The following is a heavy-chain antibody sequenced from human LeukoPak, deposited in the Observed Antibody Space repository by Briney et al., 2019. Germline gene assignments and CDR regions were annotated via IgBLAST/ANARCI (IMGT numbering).Heavy chain of an antibody. CDR1: GGSFSGYY. D-gene: IGHD3-16*02. CDR3: ARMSPDYVWGSYRPIPLYYFDY. Sequence: SETLSLTCAVYGGSFSGYYWSWIRQPPGKGLEWIGEINHSGSTNYNPSLKSRVTISVDTSKNQFSLKLSSVTAADTAVYYCARMSPDYVWGSYRPIPLYYFDYWGQGTLVTVSS. V-gene: IGHV4-34*01. J-gene: IGHJ4*02. CDR2: INHSGST.